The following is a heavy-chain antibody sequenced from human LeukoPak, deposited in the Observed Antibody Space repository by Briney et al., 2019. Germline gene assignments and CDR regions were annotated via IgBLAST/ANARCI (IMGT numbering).Heavy chain of an antibody. J-gene: IGHJ1*01. Sequence: HPSETLSLTCGVYGGSLRGYHWSWIRQSPGRGLEWIGEVDESGNSNCNPSLKRRVTISIDTYENQFSLEVTSVTAADTAIYYCARAEMRLQWKEIDQWGQGTLVTVSS. CDR2: VDESGNS. V-gene: IGHV4-34*01. CDR3: ARAEMRLQWKEIDQ. CDR1: GGSLRGYH. D-gene: IGHD2-15*01.